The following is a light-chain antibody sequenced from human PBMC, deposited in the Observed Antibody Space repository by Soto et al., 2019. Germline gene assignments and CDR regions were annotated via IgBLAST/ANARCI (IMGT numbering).Light chain of an antibody. J-gene: IGKJ1*01. V-gene: IGKV3-20*01. CDR3: QQYIDSPRT. Sequence: EIVLTQSPGTLALSLGDRATLSCRASQTVNRNYLAWYLQKPGQPPRFLIYGVSNRAPGVPDRFSGGGSGTEFTLTIARLEPDDFGTYYCQQYIDSPRTFGQGTRVEVK. CDR1: QTVNRNY. CDR2: GVS.